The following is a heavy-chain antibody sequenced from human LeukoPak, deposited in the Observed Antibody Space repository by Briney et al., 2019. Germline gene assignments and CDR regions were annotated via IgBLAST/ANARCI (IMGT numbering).Heavy chain of an antibody. V-gene: IGHV1-46*01. CDR2: INPSGGRT. CDR3: ARDQRYYDSSGHLDY. J-gene: IGHJ4*02. CDR1: GYTFTSYD. D-gene: IGHD3-22*01. Sequence: ASVKVSCKASGYTFTSYDNSYGISWVRQAPGQGLEWMGIINPSGGRTSYAQKFQGRVTMTRDTSTSTVYMELSSLRSEDTAVYYCARDQRYYDSSGHLDYWGQGTLVTVSS.